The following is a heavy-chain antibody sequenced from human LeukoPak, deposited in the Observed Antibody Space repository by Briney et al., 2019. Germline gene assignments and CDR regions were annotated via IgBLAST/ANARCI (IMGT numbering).Heavy chain of an antibody. CDR2: ISSSSSTI. J-gene: IGHJ4*02. D-gene: IGHD6-19*01. V-gene: IGHV3-48*04. Sequence: PGGSLRLSCAASGFTFSSYSMNWVRQAPGKGLEWVSYISSSSSTIYYADSVKGRFTISRDNAKNPLYLQMNSLRAEDTAVYYCARDKFQWLPTVWGQGTLVTVSS. CDR3: ARDKFQWLPTV. CDR1: GFTFSSYS.